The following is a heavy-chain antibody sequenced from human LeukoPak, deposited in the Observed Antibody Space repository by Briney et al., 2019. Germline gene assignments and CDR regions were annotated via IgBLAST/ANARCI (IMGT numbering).Heavy chain of an antibody. J-gene: IGHJ3*02. Sequence: GGSLRLPCAASGFTFSNYGMHWVRQAPGKGLEWVVVISYDGSNKYYADSVKGRFTISRDNSKNTLYLQMNSLRAEDTAVYYCANGYYYGSGSYYKEAFDIWGQGTMVTVSS. V-gene: IGHV3-30*18. CDR2: ISYDGSNK. D-gene: IGHD3-10*01. CDR3: ANGYYYGSGSYYKEAFDI. CDR1: GFTFSNYG.